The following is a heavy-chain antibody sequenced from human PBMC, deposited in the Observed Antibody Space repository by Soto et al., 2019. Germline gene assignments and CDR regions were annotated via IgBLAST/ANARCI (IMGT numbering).Heavy chain of an antibody. V-gene: IGHV3-7*01. CDR2: IRKDGSEI. J-gene: IGHJ4*02. D-gene: IGHD4-17*01. CDR1: GFTFSDYY. Sequence: GGSLRLSCAASGFTFSDYYMTWIRQAPGKGLEWVAYIRKDGSEIYYVDSVKGRFTISRDNAKNSLYLQMNSLRAEDTAVYYCARDLASTTIPNYWGQGTLVTVSS. CDR3: ARDLASTTIPNY.